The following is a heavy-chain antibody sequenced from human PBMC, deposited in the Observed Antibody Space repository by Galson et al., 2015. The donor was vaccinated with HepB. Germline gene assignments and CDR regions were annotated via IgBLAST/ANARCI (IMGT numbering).Heavy chain of an antibody. CDR3: ARVGYCSSTNCLKPPSF. Sequence: SLGLAGAASGFTFRSHAMHCVVQAPGKGLEGVTIISYDGNNQYYADSVKGRFTISRDNSKNTLYLQMNSLSTEDTAVYYCARVGYCSSTNCLKPPSFWGQGTLVTVSS. CDR1: GFTFRSHA. J-gene: IGHJ1*01. D-gene: IGHD2-2*01. CDR2: ISYDGNNQ. V-gene: IGHV3-30*04.